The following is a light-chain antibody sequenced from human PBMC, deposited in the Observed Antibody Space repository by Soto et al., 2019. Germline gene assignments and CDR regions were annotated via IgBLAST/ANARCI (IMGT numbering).Light chain of an antibody. CDR3: QQYDIATLT. J-gene: IGKJ4*01. V-gene: IGKV3-20*01. Sequence: EIVLTQSPGTLSLSPGERATLSCRASQSVRSSRLAWYQQKPGQPPRLLISGASSRATGIPDRFSGSESGTDFTLIISRLESEDFAVYYCQQYDIATLTFGGGTKVEIK. CDR1: QSVRSSR. CDR2: GAS.